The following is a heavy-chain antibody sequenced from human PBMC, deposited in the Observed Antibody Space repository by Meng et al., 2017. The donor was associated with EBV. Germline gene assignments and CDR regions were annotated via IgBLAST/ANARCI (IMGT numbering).Heavy chain of an antibody. CDR2: IRGSGCRI. V-gene: IGHV3-23*04. Sequence: VQCGVRLVQPWGSLRLSWASFGFSLSSYAMSWGRQALGTVREGGAAIRGSGCRINYADSVKCRFTISRDNSKNTLYLQMNSLRAEDTAVYYCAKDLAGGIAVDYWGQGTLVTVSS. CDR1: GFSLSSYA. CDR3: AKDLAGGIAVDY. J-gene: IGHJ4*02. D-gene: IGHD6-13*01.